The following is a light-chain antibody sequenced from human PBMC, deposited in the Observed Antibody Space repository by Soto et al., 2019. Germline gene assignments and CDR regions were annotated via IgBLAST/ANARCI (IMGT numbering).Light chain of an antibody. CDR3: CSYTSSSPYV. CDR2: EVT. V-gene: IGLV2-14*02. CDR1: SSDVGSYDL. J-gene: IGLJ1*01. Sequence: QSALTQPASVSGSPGQSITISCTGTSSDVGSYDLVSWYQHHPGTAPKLILYEVTKRPSGVSNRFSGSKSGNTASLTISGLQAEDEADYYCCSYTSSSPYVFGTGTKLTVL.